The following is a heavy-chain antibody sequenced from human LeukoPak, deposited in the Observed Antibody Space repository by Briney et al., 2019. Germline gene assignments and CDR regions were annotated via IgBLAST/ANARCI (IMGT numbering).Heavy chain of an antibody. CDR2: IIPIFGTA. CDR3: ARGYLGDAFDI. CDR1: GYTFTSYD. J-gene: IGHJ3*02. D-gene: IGHD1-1*01. Sequence: ASVKVSCKASGYTFTSYDINWVRQATGQGLEWMGGIIPIFGTANYAQKLQGRVTMTTDTSTSTAYMELRSLRSDDTAVYYCARGYLGDAFDIWGQGTVVTVSS. V-gene: IGHV1-18*01.